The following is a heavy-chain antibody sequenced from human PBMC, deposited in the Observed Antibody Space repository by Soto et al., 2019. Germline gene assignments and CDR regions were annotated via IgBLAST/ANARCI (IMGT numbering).Heavy chain of an antibody. J-gene: IGHJ4*02. Sequence: EVQLLESGGGLVQPGGSLRLSCAASGFTFSTYAMRWVRQAPGKGLEWVSAISGRGDSTYYADSVKGRFTISRDNSKNTLYLQLNSLRAEDTAVYYCARQGSGSYYDYWGQGTLVTVSS. CDR1: GFTFSTYA. CDR3: ARQGSGSYYDY. V-gene: IGHV3-23*01. D-gene: IGHD1-26*01. CDR2: ISGRGDST.